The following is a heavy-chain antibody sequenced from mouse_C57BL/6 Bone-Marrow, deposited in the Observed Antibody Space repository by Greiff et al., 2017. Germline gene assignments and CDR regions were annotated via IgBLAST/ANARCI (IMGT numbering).Heavy chain of an antibody. CDR1: GFTFTDYY. Sequence: EVMLVESGGGLVQPGGSLSLSCAASGFTFTDYYMSWVRQPPGQALEWLGFIRNKANGYTTEYSASVKGRFTISRDNSQSILYLQMNALRAEDSATYYCARYLYDGYLYLDYWGQGTTLTVSS. J-gene: IGHJ2*01. V-gene: IGHV7-3*01. CDR2: IRNKANGYTT. D-gene: IGHD2-3*01. CDR3: ARYLYDGYLYLDY.